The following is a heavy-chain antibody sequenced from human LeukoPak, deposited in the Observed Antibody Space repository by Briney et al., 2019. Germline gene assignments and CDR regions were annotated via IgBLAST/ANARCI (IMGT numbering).Heavy chain of an antibody. CDR2: INQDGSAK. V-gene: IGHV3-7*01. CDR1: GFTFDTYW. J-gene: IGHJ6*03. D-gene: IGHD1-26*01. CDR3: ARVGQWGRYYYYMDV. Sequence: GGSLRLSCAVTGFTFDTYWMSWVRQVPGKGLEWLANINQDGSAKYYVDSVKDRFTISRDNAKNSLYLQMNSLRAGDTAVYYCARVGQWGRYYYYMDVWGKGTTVAVSS.